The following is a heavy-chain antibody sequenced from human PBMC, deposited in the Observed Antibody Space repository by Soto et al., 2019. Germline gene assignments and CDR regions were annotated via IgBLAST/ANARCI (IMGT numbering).Heavy chain of an antibody. V-gene: IGHV3-33*01. CDR2: IWYDGSNK. J-gene: IGHJ4*02. D-gene: IGHD3-10*01. Sequence: GGSLRLSCAASGFTFSSYGMHWVRQAPGKGLEWVAVIWYDGSNKYYADSVKGRFTISRDNSKNTLYLQMNSLRAEDTAVYYCARVRIPYYYGSGSSGFDYWGQGTLVTVSS. CDR1: GFTFSSYG. CDR3: ARVRIPYYYGSGSSGFDY.